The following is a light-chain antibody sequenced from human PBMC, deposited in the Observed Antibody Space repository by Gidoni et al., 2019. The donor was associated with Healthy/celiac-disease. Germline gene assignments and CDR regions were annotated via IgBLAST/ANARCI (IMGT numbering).Light chain of an antibody. CDR3: QQYNSYLT. V-gene: IGKV1-5*03. CDR1: QSISSW. Sequence: DIQMTPSPSTLSASVGDRVTITCRASQSISSWLAWYQQKPGKAPKLLIYKASSLESGVPSRFSGSGSGTEFTLTISSLQPDDFATYYCQQYNSYLTFGPGTKVDIK. J-gene: IGKJ3*01. CDR2: KAS.